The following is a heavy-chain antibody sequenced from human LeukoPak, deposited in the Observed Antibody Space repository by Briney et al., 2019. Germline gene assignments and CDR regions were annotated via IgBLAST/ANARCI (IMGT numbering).Heavy chain of an antibody. V-gene: IGHV1-18*01. CDR2: ISAYNGNT. CDR1: GYTFTSYG. Sequence: ASVKVSCKASGYTFTSYGISWVRQAPGQGLEWMGWISAYNGNTNYAQKLQGRVTMTTDTSTSTAYMELRSLRSDDTAVYYCATTGNYYDSSGQLAYRDYWGQGTLITVSS. CDR3: ATTGNYYDSSGQLAYRDY. J-gene: IGHJ4*02. D-gene: IGHD3-22*01.